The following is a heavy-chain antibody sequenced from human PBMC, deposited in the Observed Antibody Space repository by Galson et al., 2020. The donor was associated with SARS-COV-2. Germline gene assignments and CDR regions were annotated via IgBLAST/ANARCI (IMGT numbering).Heavy chain of an antibody. V-gene: IGHV1-8*01. D-gene: IGHD1-26*01. CDR3: ARSHVGAIGF. J-gene: IGHJ4*02. Sequence: ASVKVSCKASGYTFTNYEIYWVRQATGPGLEWMGWMNSNSGDTGYAPKFQGRISVTRDTSISTAYMELSSLRSEDTAVYYCARSHVGAIGFWGQGTLVTVSS. CDR1: GYTFTNYE. CDR2: MNSNSGDT.